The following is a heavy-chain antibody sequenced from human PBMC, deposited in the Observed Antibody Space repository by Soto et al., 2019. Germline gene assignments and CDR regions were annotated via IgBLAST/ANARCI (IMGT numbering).Heavy chain of an antibody. D-gene: IGHD2-15*01. J-gene: IGHJ6*02. Sequence: QVQLVQSGAEVKKPGASVKVSCKASGYTFTSYGISWVRQAPGQGLEWMGWISAYNGNTNYAQKLQGRVTMTTDTSTSTAYMELRSLRSDDTAVYYCARDHLCSGGSCYSLRFDYYYYGMDVWGQGTTVTVSS. CDR2: ISAYNGNT. CDR1: GYTFTSYG. CDR3: ARDHLCSGGSCYSLRFDYYYYGMDV. V-gene: IGHV1-18*01.